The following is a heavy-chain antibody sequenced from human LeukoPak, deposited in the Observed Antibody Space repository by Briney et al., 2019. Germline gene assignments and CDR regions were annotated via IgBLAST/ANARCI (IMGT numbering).Heavy chain of an antibody. D-gene: IGHD6-13*01. V-gene: IGHV4-34*01. J-gene: IGHJ3*02. Sequence: KASETLSLTCAVYGGSFSDYYWTWIRQPPGKGLEWIGEINHSGSTNYNPSLKSRVTISLDTSKNQVSLKLSSAPAADTAVYYCARMLVSASTFDIWGRGTMVTVSS. CDR2: INHSGST. CDR1: GGSFSDYY. CDR3: ARMLVSASTFDI.